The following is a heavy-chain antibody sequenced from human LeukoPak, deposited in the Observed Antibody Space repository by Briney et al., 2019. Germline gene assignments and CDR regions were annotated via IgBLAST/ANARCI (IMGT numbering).Heavy chain of an antibody. CDR3: AKGVPPLDYFDY. V-gene: IGHV3-30*02. CDR2: IRSDGSTK. J-gene: IGHJ4*02. CDR1: GFTFSSYG. Sequence: GGSLRLSCVASGFTFSSYGMHWVRQAPGKGLEWVAFIRSDGSTKYYADSVKGRFIISRDNSKNTLYLQMNSLRAEDTAVYYCAKGVPPLDYFDYWGQGTLVTVSS.